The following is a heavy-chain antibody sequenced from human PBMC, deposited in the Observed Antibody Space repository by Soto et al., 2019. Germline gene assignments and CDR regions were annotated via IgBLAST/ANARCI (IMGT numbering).Heavy chain of an antibody. J-gene: IGHJ4*02. D-gene: IGHD3-9*01. V-gene: IGHV5-51*01. CDR1: GYSFTIYW. Sequence: GESLKISCKGSGYSFTIYWIGWVRQMPGKGLEWMGIIYPGDSDTRYSPSFQGQVTISADKFISTAYLQWSSLTADDSALYYCAKPSHEMLTGYSPFDHWGQGTLVTVSS. CDR2: IYPGDSDT. CDR3: AKPSHEMLTGYSPFDH.